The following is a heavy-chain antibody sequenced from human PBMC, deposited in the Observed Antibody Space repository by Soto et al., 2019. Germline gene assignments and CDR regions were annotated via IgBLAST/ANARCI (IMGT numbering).Heavy chain of an antibody. V-gene: IGHV1-18*04. CDR2: ISGYNGDI. CDR1: GYTFNRHG. Sequence: QVHLVQSGGEVKKPGASVKVSCKASGYTFNRHGITWVRQAPGQWLEWMGWISGYNGDINYEQKFQGRVTLSADTLTSTVYLELKSLRFDDTAVYYCARVRIVGAREIDFWGQGTLVTVSS. J-gene: IGHJ4*02. CDR3: ARVRIVGAREIDF. D-gene: IGHD1-26*01.